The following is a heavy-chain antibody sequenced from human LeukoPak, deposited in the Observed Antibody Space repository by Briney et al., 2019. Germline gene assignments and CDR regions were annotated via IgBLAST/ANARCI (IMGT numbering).Heavy chain of an antibody. CDR2: ISYDGSNK. Sequence: GGSLRLSCAASGFTFSSCGMHWVRQAPGKGLEWVAVISYDGSNKYYADSVKGRFTISRDNSKNTLYLQMNSLRAEDTAVYYCAKDGYCSGGSCYNFDYWGRGTLVTVSS. CDR3: AKDGYCSGGSCYNFDY. V-gene: IGHV3-30*18. CDR1: GFTFSSCG. J-gene: IGHJ4*02. D-gene: IGHD2-15*01.